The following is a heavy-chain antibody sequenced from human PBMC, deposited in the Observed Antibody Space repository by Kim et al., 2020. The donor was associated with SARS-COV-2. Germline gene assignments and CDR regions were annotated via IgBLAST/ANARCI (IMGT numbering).Heavy chain of an antibody. CDR1: GYTFTSYG. J-gene: IGHJ4*02. CDR3: ARVNEVRYTPPLDY. CDR2: ISAYNGNT. Sequence: ASVKVSCKASGYTFTSYGISWVRQAPGQGLEWMGWISAYNGNTNYAQKLQGRVTMTTDTSTSTAYMELRSLRSDDTAVYYCARVNEVRYTPPLDYWGQGTLVTVSS. D-gene: IGHD3-16*02. V-gene: IGHV1-18*04.